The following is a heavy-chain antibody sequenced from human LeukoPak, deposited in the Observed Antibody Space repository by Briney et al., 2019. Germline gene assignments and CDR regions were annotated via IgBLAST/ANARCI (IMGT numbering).Heavy chain of an antibody. V-gene: IGHV4-59*08. J-gene: IGHJ3*02. D-gene: IGHD3-10*01. CDR1: GASISSTH. CDR3: ARHKPIRGGDAFDN. Sequence: AETLSLTCTVSGASISSTHWIWTRQPPGKGLEWIGYLHYSGTTNYNPSLKSRVAISVDTSKNQFSLKLSSVTAADTALYYCARHKPIRGGDAFDNWGQGTMVTVSS. CDR2: LHYSGTT.